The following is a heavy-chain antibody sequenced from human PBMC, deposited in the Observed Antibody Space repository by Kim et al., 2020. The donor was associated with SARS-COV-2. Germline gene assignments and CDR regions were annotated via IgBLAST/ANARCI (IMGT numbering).Heavy chain of an antibody. V-gene: IGHV4-34*01. CDR1: GGSFSGYY. J-gene: IGHJ4*02. D-gene: IGHD5-18*01. Sequence: SETLSLTCAVYGGSFSGYYWSWIRQPPGKGLEWIGEINHSGSTNYNPSLKSRVTISVDTSKNQFSLKLSSVTAADTAVYYCASGGYSYGYTPVIDYWGQGTLVTVSS. CDR3: ASGGYSYGYTPVIDY. CDR2: INHSGST.